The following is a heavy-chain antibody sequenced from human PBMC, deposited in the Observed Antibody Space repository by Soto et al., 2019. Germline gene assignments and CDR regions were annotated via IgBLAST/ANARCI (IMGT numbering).Heavy chain of an antibody. Sequence: PGGSLRLSCAASGFTFSSYAMNWVRQAPGKGLEWVSVVSGNGVSTYYADSVKGRFTISRDNSKNTLFLQMNSLRAEDTAVYYCAKDRFVASTVTTFYFDYWGQGTLVTVSS. CDR3: AKDRFVASTVTTFYFDY. J-gene: IGHJ4*02. D-gene: IGHD4-17*01. CDR1: GFTFSSYA. CDR2: VSGNGVST. V-gene: IGHV3-23*01.